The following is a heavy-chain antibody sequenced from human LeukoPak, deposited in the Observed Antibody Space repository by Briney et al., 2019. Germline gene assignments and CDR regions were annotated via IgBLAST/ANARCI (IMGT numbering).Heavy chain of an antibody. V-gene: IGHV1-46*01. J-gene: IGHJ6*03. CDR2: INPSGGST. CDR3: ARNSNAYFDYLRPYYMDV. CDR1: GYTFTSYY. D-gene: IGHD3-9*01. Sequence: GASVKVSCKASGYTFTSYYMHWVRQAPGQGFEWMGIINPSGGSTSYAQKFQGRVTMTRDMSTSTVYMELSSLRSEDTAVYYCARNSNAYFDYLRPYYMDVWGKGTTVTVSS.